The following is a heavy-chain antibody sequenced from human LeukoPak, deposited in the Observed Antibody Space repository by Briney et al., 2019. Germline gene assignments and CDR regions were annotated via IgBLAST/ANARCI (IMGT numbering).Heavy chain of an antibody. CDR1: GFTFSSYG. Sequence: PGGSLRPSCAASGFTFSSYGMHWVRQAPGKGLEWVAVIWYDGSNKYYADSVKGRFTISRDNSKNTLYLELNSLRVEDTATFYCAKGQELDDGVFDSWGQGTMVTVSS. CDR3: AKGQELDDGVFDS. CDR2: IWYDGSNK. D-gene: IGHD1-1*01. J-gene: IGHJ4*02. V-gene: IGHV3-33*06.